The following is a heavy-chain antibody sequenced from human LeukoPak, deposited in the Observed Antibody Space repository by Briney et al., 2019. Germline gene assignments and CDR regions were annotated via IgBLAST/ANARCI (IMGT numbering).Heavy chain of an antibody. V-gene: IGHV3-23*01. CDR2: ISGSGGST. Sequence: PGGSLRLSCAASGFTFSSYAMSWVRQAPGKGLEWVSAISGSGGSTYYADSVKGRFTISRDNSKNTLYLQMNSLRAEDTAVYYCAKDHVVRILTGYLDYWGQGTLVTVSS. J-gene: IGHJ4*02. CDR1: GFTFSSYA. CDR3: AKDHVVRILTGYLDY. D-gene: IGHD3-9*01.